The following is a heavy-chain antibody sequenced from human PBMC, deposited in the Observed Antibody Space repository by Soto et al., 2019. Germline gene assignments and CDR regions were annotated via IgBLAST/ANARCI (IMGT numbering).Heavy chain of an antibody. J-gene: IGHJ4*02. V-gene: IGHV3-66*01. CDR3: ASRPLVFDPPTVLPLDY. D-gene: IGHD2-21*01. CDR2: LYRSGST. Sequence: PGGSLRLSCAASGIPVSSRFMSWVRQVPGKGLEWVSFLYRSGSTYYADSVKGRFIISRDISKNTLDLQMDSLRVEDTAVYYCASRPLVFDPPTVLPLDYWGQGTLVTVSS. CDR1: GIPVSSRF.